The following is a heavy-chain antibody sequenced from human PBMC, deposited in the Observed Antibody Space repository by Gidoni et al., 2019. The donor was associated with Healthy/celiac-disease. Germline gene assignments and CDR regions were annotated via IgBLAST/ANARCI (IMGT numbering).Heavy chain of an antibody. D-gene: IGHD2-2*01. V-gene: IGHV3-7*01. J-gene: IGHJ2*01. CDR3: AREDIVVVPAAMSVGADL. CDR1: GFTVSSYW. CDR2: IKQDGSEK. Sequence: EVQLVESGGGLVQPGGSLRLSCAASGFTVSSYWMSWVRQAPGKGLEWVANIKQDGSEKYYVDSVKGRFTISRDNAKNSLYLQMNSLRAEDTAVYYCAREDIVVVPAAMSVGADLWGRGTLVTVSS.